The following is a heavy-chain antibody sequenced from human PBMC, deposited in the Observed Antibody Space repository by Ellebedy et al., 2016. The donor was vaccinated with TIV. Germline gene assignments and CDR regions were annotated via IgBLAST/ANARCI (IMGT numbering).Heavy chain of an antibody. CDR2: IKSKSGCRPT. CDR3: TTLGTWNY. CDR1: GFTFPNAW. Sequence: GESLKISCAASGFTFPNAWMNWVRQAPGTGLGWVGRIKSKSGCRPTDYAAPVKGRFTITRNDSKNTLFLQMNSLQIEDTAVYYCTTLGTWNYWGQGALVAVSS. D-gene: IGHD7-27*01. J-gene: IGHJ4*02. V-gene: IGHV3-15*07.